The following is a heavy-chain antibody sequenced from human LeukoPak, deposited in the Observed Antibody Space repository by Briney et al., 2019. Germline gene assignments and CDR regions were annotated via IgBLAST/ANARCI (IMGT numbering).Heavy chain of an antibody. CDR2: ISDSGATT. J-gene: IGHJ4*02. Sequence: PGGSLRLSCAASGFTFSSYAMSWVRQAPGKGLEWVSVISDSGATTYYADSVKGRFTISRDNSKNTLYLQMNSLRAEDTAVYYCAKCTTVRSYGRYFDYWGQGTQVTVSS. CDR1: GFTFSSYA. CDR3: AKCTTVRSYGRYFDY. V-gene: IGHV3-23*01. D-gene: IGHD1-26*01.